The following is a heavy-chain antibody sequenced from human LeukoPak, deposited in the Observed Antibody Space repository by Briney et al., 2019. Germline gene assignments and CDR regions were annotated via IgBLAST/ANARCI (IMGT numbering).Heavy chain of an antibody. Sequence: GGSLRLSCAASGFTFSSHAMHWVRQAPGKGLEWVAVISYDGSNKYYADSVKGRFTISRDNSKNTLYLQMNSLRAEDTAVYYCAREASGGWYYFDYWGQGTLVTVSS. J-gene: IGHJ4*02. D-gene: IGHD6-19*01. CDR3: AREASGGWYYFDY. CDR1: GFTFSSHA. CDR2: ISYDGSNK. V-gene: IGHV3-30-3*01.